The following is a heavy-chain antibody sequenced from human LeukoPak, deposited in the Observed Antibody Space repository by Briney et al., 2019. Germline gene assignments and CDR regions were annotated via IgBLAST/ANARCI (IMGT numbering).Heavy chain of an antibody. J-gene: IGHJ4*02. V-gene: IGHV3-48*01. CDR1: GFTFSTYG. CDR3: ATYSGYDRIFDY. D-gene: IGHD5-12*01. Sequence: GGSLRLSCAASGFTFSTYGMNWVRQAPGKGLEWVSYISGSSSAINYADSVKGRLTISNAKDSLYLQMNSLRAGDTAVYYCATYSGYDRIFDYWGQGTLVTVSS. CDR2: ISGSSSAI.